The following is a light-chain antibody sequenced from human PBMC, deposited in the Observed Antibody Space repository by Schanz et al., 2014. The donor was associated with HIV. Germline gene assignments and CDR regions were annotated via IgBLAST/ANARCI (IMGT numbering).Light chain of an antibody. V-gene: IGKV3D-20*02. CDR2: GAS. J-gene: IGKJ4*01. Sequence: EIVLTQSPGTLSLSPGERATLSCRASQSVSSSHLPWYQPTPGQAPRLLIYGASNRASGIPARFSGSGSGTDFTLTISRLEPEDFAVYYCQQRSNWPPLTFGGGTKVEIK. CDR1: QSVSSSH. CDR3: QQRSNWPPLT.